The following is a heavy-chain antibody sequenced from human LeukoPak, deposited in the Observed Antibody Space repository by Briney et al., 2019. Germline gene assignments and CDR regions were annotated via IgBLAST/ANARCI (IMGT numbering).Heavy chain of an antibody. Sequence: GGSLRLSCAASGFTFSSYAMHWVHQAPGKGLEWVAVISYDGSNKYYADSVKGRFTISRDNSKNTLYLQMNSLRAEDTAVYYCARDQQQLSIDYWGQGTLVTVSS. J-gene: IGHJ4*02. D-gene: IGHD6-13*01. V-gene: IGHV3-30*04. CDR1: GFTFSSYA. CDR3: ARDQQQLSIDY. CDR2: ISYDGSNK.